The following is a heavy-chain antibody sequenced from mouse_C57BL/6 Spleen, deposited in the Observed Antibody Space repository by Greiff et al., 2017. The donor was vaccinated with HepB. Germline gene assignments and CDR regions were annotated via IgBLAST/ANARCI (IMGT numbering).Heavy chain of an antibody. D-gene: IGHD1-1*01. CDR3: AREGTTVVAGDY. Sequence: EVQLQQSGPVLVKPGASVKMSCKASGYTFTDYYMNWVKQSHGKSLEWIGVINPYNGGTSYNQKFKGKATLTVDKSSSTAYMELNSLTSEDSAVYYCAREGTTVVAGDYWGQGTTLTVSS. J-gene: IGHJ2*01. CDR2: INPYNGGT. V-gene: IGHV1-19*01. CDR1: GYTFTDYY.